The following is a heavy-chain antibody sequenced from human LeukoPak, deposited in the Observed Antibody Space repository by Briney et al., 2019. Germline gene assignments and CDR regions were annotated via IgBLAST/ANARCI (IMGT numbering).Heavy chain of an antibody. Sequence: GSLRLSCAASGFTVSSNYMSWIRQPPGKGLEWIGEINHSGSTNYNPSLKSRVTISVDTSKNQFSLKLSSVTAADTAVYYCAGGYSSSWYYFDYWGQGTLVTVSS. CDR2: INHSGST. D-gene: IGHD6-13*01. J-gene: IGHJ4*02. CDR3: AGGYSSSWYYFDY. CDR1: GFTVSSNY. V-gene: IGHV4-34*08.